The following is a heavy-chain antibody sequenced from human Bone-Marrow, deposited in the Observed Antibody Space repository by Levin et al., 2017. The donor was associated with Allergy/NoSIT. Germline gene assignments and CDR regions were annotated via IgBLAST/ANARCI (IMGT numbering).Heavy chain of an antibody. D-gene: IGHD4-17*01. V-gene: IGHV4-59*12. CDR1: GGSITGYF. Sequence: SETLSLTCRVSGGSITGYFWNWIRQSPGKGLEWMGYVFYTGTTNYNPSFRGRVTMSVDTSNDLFSLKLDSVTAADTAVYYCARDATTVTSSAFDIWGPGTVVTVSS. J-gene: IGHJ3*02. CDR3: ARDATTVTSSAFDI. CDR2: VFYTGTT.